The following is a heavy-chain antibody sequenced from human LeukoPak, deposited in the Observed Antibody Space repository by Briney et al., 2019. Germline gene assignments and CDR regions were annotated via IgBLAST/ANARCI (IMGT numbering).Heavy chain of an antibody. Sequence: GGSLRLSCAASGFTFSSYAMSWVRQAPGKGLEWVSAISGSGGSTYYADFVKGRFTISRDNSKNTLYLQMNSLRAEDTAVYYCAKDPYGDYPRPDAFDIWGQGTMVTVSS. CDR1: GFTFSSYA. D-gene: IGHD4-17*01. J-gene: IGHJ3*02. CDR2: ISGSGGST. CDR3: AKDPYGDYPRPDAFDI. V-gene: IGHV3-23*01.